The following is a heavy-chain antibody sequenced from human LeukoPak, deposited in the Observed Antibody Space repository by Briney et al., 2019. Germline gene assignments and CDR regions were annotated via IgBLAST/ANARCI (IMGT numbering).Heavy chain of an antibody. CDR2: ISGIGGST. Sequence: GVSLXLSCAASGFTFREYVMIWVGQAPGKGREGVSAISGIGGSTYYADSVKGRFTISRDNAKNSLYLQMNSLRAEDTAVYYCARGFSTVTTWYFDLWGRGTLVTVSS. V-gene: IGHV3-23*01. D-gene: IGHD4-17*01. CDR1: GFTFREYV. J-gene: IGHJ2*01. CDR3: ARGFSTVTTWYFDL.